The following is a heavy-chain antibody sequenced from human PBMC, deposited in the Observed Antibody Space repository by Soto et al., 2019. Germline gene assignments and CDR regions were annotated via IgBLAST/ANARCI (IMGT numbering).Heavy chain of an antibody. CDR1: CGSINNRDYY. D-gene: IGHD2-8*02. Sequence: PSETLSLTCTVSCGSINNRDYYWICIRQPPGKGLEWIGYIYYSGTTYYNPSLKSRVTISVDTSKDQFSLRLSSVTAADTAVYYCARDKITGLFDYWGQGTLVTVSS. CDR3: ARDKITGLFDY. V-gene: IGHV4-30-4*01. J-gene: IGHJ4*02. CDR2: IYYSGTT.